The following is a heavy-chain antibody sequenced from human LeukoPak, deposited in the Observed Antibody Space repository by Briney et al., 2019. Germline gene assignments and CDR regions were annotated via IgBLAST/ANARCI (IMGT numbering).Heavy chain of an antibody. D-gene: IGHD3-22*01. J-gene: IGHJ4*02. Sequence: MPSETLSLTCTVSGGSISSYYWSWIRQPPGKGLEWIGYIYYSGSTNYNPSLKSRVTISVDTSKNQFSLKLSSVTAADTAVYYCARGELSSYYYDSSEFYWGQGTLVTVSS. CDR3: ARGELSSYYYDSSEFY. CDR2: IYYSGST. CDR1: GGSISSYY. V-gene: IGHV4-59*08.